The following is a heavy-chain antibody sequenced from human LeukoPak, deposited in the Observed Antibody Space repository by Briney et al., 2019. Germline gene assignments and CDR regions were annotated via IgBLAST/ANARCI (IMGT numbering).Heavy chain of an antibody. CDR1: GYTFTIYG. V-gene: IGHV1-18*01. D-gene: IGHD3-10*01. Sequence: ASVKVSCKASGYTFTIYGISWVRQAPGQGLEWMGWISAYNGNTNYAQKLQGRVTMTTDISTSTAYMELRSLRSDDTAVYYCARAGALAFYGSGSYFGMDVWGQGTTVTVSS. CDR3: ARAGALAFYGSGSYFGMDV. CDR2: ISAYNGNT. J-gene: IGHJ6*02.